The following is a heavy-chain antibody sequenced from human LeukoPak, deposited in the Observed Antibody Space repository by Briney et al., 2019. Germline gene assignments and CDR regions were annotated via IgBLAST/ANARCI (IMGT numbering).Heavy chain of an antibody. Sequence: GGSLRLSCAASGFTFSNYAMHWVRQAPGKGLEWVAVIWYDGSNKYYADSVKGRFTIYRDNAKNTLNLQMNSLRAEDTAVYYCARDYYDSSGYFDAFDIWGQGTMVTVSS. D-gene: IGHD3-22*01. CDR2: IWYDGSNK. CDR3: ARDYYDSSGYFDAFDI. V-gene: IGHV3-33*01. J-gene: IGHJ3*02. CDR1: GFTFSNYA.